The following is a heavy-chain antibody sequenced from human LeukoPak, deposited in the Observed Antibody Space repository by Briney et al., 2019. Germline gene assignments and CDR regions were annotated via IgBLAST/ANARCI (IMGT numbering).Heavy chain of an antibody. Sequence: PGGSLRLSCAASGFTFSDYYMTWVRQAPGKGLEWVSYISSSSNTVYYADSVKGRLTVSRDNANNSLYLQMTNLRAEDTAVYYCARRAMGATSFDYWGQGTLVTVSS. CDR2: ISSSSNTV. CDR1: GFTFSDYY. D-gene: IGHD1-26*01. CDR3: ARRAMGATSFDY. J-gene: IGHJ4*02. V-gene: IGHV3-11*04.